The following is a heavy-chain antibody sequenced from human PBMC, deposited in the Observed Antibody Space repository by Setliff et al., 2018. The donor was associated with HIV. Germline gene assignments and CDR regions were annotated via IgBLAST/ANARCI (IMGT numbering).Heavy chain of an antibody. CDR3: ARVLHCGGDCYTDAFDI. Sequence: ASVKVSCKASGYTFTSYDINWVRQATGQGLEWMGWMNPNSGHTGYAQKFQGRVTITSDTSISTAYMELSRLRSDDTAVYYCARVLHCGGDCYTDAFDIWGQGTMVTVS. D-gene: IGHD2-21*01. V-gene: IGHV1-8*03. J-gene: IGHJ3*02. CDR2: MNPNSGHT. CDR1: GYTFTSYD.